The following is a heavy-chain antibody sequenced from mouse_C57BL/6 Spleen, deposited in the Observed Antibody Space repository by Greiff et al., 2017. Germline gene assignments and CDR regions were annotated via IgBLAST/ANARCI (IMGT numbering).Heavy chain of an antibody. J-gene: IGHJ1*03. Sequence: QVQLQQPGAELVMPGASVKLSCKASGYTFTSYWMHWVKQRPGQGLEWIGEIDPSDSYTNYNQKFKGKSTLTVDKSSSTAYMQLSSLTSEDSAVYDYAGGRRGYGYWYFDVWGTGTTVTVSS. CDR1: GYTFTSYW. D-gene: IGHD3-1*01. CDR2: IDPSDSYT. V-gene: IGHV1-69*01. CDR3: AGGRRGYGYWYFDV.